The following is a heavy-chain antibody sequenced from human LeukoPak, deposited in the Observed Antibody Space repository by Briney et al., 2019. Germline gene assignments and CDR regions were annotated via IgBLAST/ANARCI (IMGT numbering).Heavy chain of an antibody. CDR1: GGSFSGYY. CDR3: ARVPRLYFYYYYMDV. V-gene: IGHV4-34*01. CDR2: INHSGST. J-gene: IGHJ6*03. Sequence: TSETLSLTCAVYGGSFSGYYWSWIRQPPGKGLEWIGEINHSGSTNYSPSLKSRVTISLDTSTNKFSLKLSSVTAADSAVYYCARVPRLYFYYYYMDVWGKGTTVTVSS.